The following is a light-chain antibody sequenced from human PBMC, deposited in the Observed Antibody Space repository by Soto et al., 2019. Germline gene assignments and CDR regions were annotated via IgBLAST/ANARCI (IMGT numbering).Light chain of an antibody. Sequence: IQMTQSPSSLSTSVVDRVTITGLASQGISSYLAWYQQKPGKAPKLLIYAASTLQSGVPSRFSGSGSGTDFTLTISCLQSEDFATYYCQQYYSYLWTFGQGTKVDIK. J-gene: IGKJ1*01. V-gene: IGKV1-8*01. CDR1: QGISSY. CDR2: AAS. CDR3: QQYYSYLWT.